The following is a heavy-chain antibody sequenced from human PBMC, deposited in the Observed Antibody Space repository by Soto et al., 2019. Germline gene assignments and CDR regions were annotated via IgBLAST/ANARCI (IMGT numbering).Heavy chain of an antibody. Sequence: GSLRLSCAASGSTFSNAWMSWVRQAPGKGLEWVGRIKSKTDGGTTDYAAPVKGRFTISRDDSKNTLYLQMNSLKTEDTAVYYCTTEYFDGQWLVQPGNAFDIWGQGTMVTVSS. CDR2: IKSKTDGGTT. CDR1: GSTFSNAW. J-gene: IGHJ3*02. CDR3: TTEYFDGQWLVQPGNAFDI. V-gene: IGHV3-15*01. D-gene: IGHD6-19*01.